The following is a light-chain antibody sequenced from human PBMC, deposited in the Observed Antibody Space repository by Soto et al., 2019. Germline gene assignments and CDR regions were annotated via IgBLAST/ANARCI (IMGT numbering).Light chain of an antibody. V-gene: IGKV1-5*03. Sequence: DIQMTQSPSTLSGSVGDRVTITCRASQTISSWLAWYQQKQGKAPKIPIYKASTLKSGVPSRFSGSGSGTDFTLSISSLQPEDFETYYCQQSYSNPWTFGQGTKVDIK. CDR1: QTISSW. CDR2: KAS. J-gene: IGKJ1*01. CDR3: QQSYSNPWT.